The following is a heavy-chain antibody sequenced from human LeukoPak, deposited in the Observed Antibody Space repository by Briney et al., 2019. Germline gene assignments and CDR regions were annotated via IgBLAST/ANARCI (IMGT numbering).Heavy chain of an antibody. D-gene: IGHD6-19*01. Sequence: PSETLSLTCAVYGGSFSGYYWSWIRQPPGKGLEWIGEINHSGSTNYNPSLKSRVTVSVDTSKNQFSLKLSSVTAADTAVYYGARLSGWYVYWGQGTLVTVSS. CDR2: INHSGST. V-gene: IGHV4-34*01. CDR1: GGSFSGYY. CDR3: ARLSGWYVY. J-gene: IGHJ4*02.